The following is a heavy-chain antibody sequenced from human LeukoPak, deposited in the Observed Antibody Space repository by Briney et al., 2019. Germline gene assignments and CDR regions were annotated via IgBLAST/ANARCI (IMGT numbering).Heavy chain of an antibody. CDR3: ARDPAAYYDILTDYYAFDY. V-gene: IGHV3-23*01. CDR1: GFTFSNYG. J-gene: IGHJ4*02. Sequence: GGSLRLSCAASGFTFSNYGMSWVRQAPGKGLEWVSALSGSGGRTYYADSLKGRFTISRDNSKNTLYLQMNSLRAEDTAVYYCARDPAAYYDILTDYYAFDYWGQGTLVTVSS. D-gene: IGHD3-9*01. CDR2: LSGSGGRT.